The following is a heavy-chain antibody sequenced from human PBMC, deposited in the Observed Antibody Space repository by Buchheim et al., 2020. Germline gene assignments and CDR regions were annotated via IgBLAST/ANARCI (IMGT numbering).Heavy chain of an antibody. CDR1: GFTFSIYH. D-gene: IGHD2-15*01. J-gene: IGHJ4*02. Sequence: QVQLVESGGGVVQPGRSLRLSCAASGFTFSIYHMHWVRQAPGKGLEWLAVISYDGSHKYYADSVKGRFTISRDNSKNTLYLQMNSLRAEDTAVYYCAKDRSYCSGGSCPNYFDYWGQGTL. CDR3: AKDRSYCSGGSCPNYFDY. CDR2: ISYDGSHK. V-gene: IGHV3-30*18.